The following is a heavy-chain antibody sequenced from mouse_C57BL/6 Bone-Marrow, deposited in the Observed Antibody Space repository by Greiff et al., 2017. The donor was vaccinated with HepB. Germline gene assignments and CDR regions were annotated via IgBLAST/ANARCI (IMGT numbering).Heavy chain of an antibody. CDR1: GYTFTSYW. D-gene: IGHD1-1*01. CDR2: INPSSGYT. J-gene: IGHJ4*01. CDR3: ARDTTVVNYAMDY. V-gene: IGHV1-7*01. Sequence: QVQLQQSGAELAKPGASVKLSCKASGYTFTSYWMHWVKQRPGQGLEWIGYINPSSGYTKYNQKLKDKATLTADKSSSTAYMQLSSLTYVDSAVYYCARDTTVVNYAMDYWGQGTSVTVSS.